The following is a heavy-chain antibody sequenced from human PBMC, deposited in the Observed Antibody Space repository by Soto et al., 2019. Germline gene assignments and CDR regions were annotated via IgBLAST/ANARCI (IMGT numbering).Heavy chain of an antibody. D-gene: IGHD3-22*01. Sequence: NPSETLSLTCTVSGGSISSSSYYWGWIRQPPGKGLEWIGSIYYSGSTYYNPSLKSRVTISVDTSKDQFSLKLSSVTAADTAVYYCARTSYYYDSSGYYPNFPIDYWGQGTLVTVS. CDR2: IYYSGST. CDR3: ARTSYYYDSSGYYPNFPIDY. CDR1: GGSISSSSYY. V-gene: IGHV4-39*01. J-gene: IGHJ4*02.